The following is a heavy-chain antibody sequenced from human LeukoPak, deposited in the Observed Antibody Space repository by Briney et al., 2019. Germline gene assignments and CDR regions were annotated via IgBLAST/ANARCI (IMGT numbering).Heavy chain of an antibody. D-gene: IGHD3-10*01. CDR1: GFTFSSYG. CDR3: AKGWGYYYGSGSHHDAFDI. CDR2: IRYDGSNK. V-gene: IGHV3-30*02. J-gene: IGHJ3*02. Sequence: GGSLRLSCAASGFTFSSYGMHWVRQAPGKGLEWVAFIRYDGSNKYYADFVKGRFTISRDNSKNTLYLQMNSLRAADTAVYYCAKGWGYYYGSGSHHDAFDIWGQGTMVTVSS.